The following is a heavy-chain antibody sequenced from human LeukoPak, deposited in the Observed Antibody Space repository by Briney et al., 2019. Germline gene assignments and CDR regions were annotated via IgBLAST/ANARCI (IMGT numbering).Heavy chain of an antibody. J-gene: IGHJ4*02. Sequence: GRSLRLSCAASGFTFSSYEMHWVRQAPGKGLEWVAVMSYDGSSRYYADSVKGRLTISRDSSKNTLYLQMISLRAEDTAVYYCANYGSVSYFAYWGQGTLVTVSS. CDR2: MSYDGSSR. V-gene: IGHV3-30-3*01. CDR1: GFTFSSYE. D-gene: IGHD3-10*01. CDR3: ANYGSVSYFAY.